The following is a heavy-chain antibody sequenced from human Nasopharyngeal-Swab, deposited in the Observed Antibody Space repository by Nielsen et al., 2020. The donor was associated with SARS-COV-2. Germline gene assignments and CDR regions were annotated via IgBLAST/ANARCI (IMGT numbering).Heavy chain of an antibody. CDR2: IYWDDDK. V-gene: IGHV2-5*02. CDR1: GFSLSTSGVG. Sequence: SGPTLVKPTQTLTLTCTFSGFSLSTSGVGVGWIRQPPGKALEWLALIYWDDDKRYRPSLKSRLTITKDTSKNQVVLTMTNVDPVDTATYYCAHTRYIRLLGYWGQGTLVTVSS. J-gene: IGHJ4*02. D-gene: IGHD5-18*01. CDR3: AHTRYIRLLGY.